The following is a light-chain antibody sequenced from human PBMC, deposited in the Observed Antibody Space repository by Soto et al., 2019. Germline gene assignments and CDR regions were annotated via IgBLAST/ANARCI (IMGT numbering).Light chain of an antibody. CDR2: DTS. J-gene: IGLJ3*02. V-gene: IGLV7-46*01. CDR3: LLSYTGARLWV. Sequence: QTVVTQEPSLTASPGGTVTRTCASSTGAVTSGHYPYWFQQKAGQAPRTLIYDTSTKYSWTPARFSGSLLGDKAALTLSGAQPEDEADYYCLLSYTGARLWVFGGGTKLTVL. CDR1: TGAVTSGHY.